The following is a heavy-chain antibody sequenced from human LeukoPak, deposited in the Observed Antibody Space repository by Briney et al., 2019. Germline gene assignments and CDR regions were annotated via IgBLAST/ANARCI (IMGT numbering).Heavy chain of an antibody. CDR1: GFTISSYW. V-gene: IGHV3-7*01. Sequence: PGGSLRLSCAASGFTISSYWMSWVRQAPGKGLEWVANIKQDGSEKYYVDSVKGRFTISRDNAKNSLYLQMNSLRAEDTAVYYCARLRDGHFDYWGQGTLVTVSS. CDR3: ARLRDGHFDY. J-gene: IGHJ4*02. CDR2: IKQDGSEK. D-gene: IGHD5-24*01.